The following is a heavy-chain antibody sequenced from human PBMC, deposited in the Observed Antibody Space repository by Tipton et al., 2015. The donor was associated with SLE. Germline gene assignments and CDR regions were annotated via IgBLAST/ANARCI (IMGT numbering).Heavy chain of an antibody. J-gene: IGHJ2*01. D-gene: IGHD4-17*01. CDR1: GGSISSGSYY. V-gene: IGHV4-61*02. CDR2: IYTSGST. Sequence: TLSLTCTVSGGSISSGSYYWSWIRQPAGKGLEWIGRIYTSGSTNYNPSLKSRVTISVDTSKNQFSLKLSSVTAADTAVYYCARDRRCWDFDLWGRGTLVTVSS. CDR3: ARDRRCWDFDL.